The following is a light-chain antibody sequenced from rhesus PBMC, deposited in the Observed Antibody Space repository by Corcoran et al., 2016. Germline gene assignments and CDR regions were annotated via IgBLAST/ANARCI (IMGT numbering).Light chain of an antibody. V-gene: IGKV3-42*02. CDR3: QQYNNWNS. Sequence: ETVVTQSPATLSLSPGERATLSCRASQSVGSNLAWYQQKPGQAPKLLSYDASSRATGIPDRFSGSGSVTEFTLTISSLEPEDVGVYYCQQYNNWNSFGQGTKVEIK. J-gene: IGKJ2*01. CDR2: DAS. CDR1: QSVGSN.